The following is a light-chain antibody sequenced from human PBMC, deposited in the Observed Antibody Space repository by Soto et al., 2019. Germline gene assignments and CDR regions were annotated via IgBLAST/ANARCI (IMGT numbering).Light chain of an antibody. J-gene: IGKJ3*01. CDR2: LGS. V-gene: IGKV2-28*01. CDR1: QSLLHSKGYNY. CDR3: MQALQTPLT. Sequence: DIVMTQSPLSLPVTPGEPASISCRSSQSLLHSKGYNYLDWYLQKPGQSPQLLIYLGSNRASGVPDRFSGSGSGTDFTLKISRVEADDVGVYYCMQALQTPLTFGPGTKVDIK.